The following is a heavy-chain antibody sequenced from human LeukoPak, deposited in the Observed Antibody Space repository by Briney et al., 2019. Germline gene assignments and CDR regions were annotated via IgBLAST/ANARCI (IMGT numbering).Heavy chain of an antibody. Sequence: SETPSLTCAVYGGSFSGYYWSWIRQPPGKGLEWIGEINHSGSTYYNPSLKSRVTISVDTSKNQFSLKLSSVTAADTAVYYCARGFEYYDFWSGLPDAFDIWGQGTMVTVSS. CDR3: ARGFEYYDFWSGLPDAFDI. J-gene: IGHJ3*02. V-gene: IGHV4-34*01. D-gene: IGHD3-3*01. CDR1: GGSFSGYY. CDR2: INHSGST.